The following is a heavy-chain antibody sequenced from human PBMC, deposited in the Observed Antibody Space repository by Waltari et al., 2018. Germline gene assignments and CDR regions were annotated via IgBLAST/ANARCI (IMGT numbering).Heavy chain of an antibody. V-gene: IGHV4-61*02. CDR1: GGSISSGSYS. CDR2: IYTSGST. Sequence: QVQLQESGPGLVTPSQTLSLTCTVSGGSISSGSYSWSWIRQPAGKGLEWIGRIYTSGSTNYNPSLKSRVTISVDTSKNQFSLKLSSVTAADTAVYYCARNRDYYYYMDVWGKGTTVTVSS. J-gene: IGHJ6*03. CDR3: ARNRDYYYYMDV.